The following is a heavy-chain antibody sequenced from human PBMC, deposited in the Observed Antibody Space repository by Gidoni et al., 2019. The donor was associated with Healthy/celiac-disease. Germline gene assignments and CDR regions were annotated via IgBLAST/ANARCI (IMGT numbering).Heavy chain of an antibody. D-gene: IGHD5-18*01. CDR2: IYYSGST. Sequence: QVQLQESGPGLVKPSQTLSLTCTVSGGSISSGDYYWSWIRQPPGKGLGWIGYIYYSGSTYYNPSLKSRVTISVDTYKNQFSLKLSSVTAADTAVYYCAREGTWSGYSYGWGQMDYWGQGTLVTVSS. CDR1: GGSISSGDYY. V-gene: IGHV4-30-4*01. CDR3: AREGTWSGYSYGWGQMDY. J-gene: IGHJ4*02.